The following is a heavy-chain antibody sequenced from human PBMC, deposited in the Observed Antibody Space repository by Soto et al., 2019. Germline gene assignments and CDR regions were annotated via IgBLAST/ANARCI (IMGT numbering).Heavy chain of an antibody. J-gene: IGHJ6*02. CDR2: INHSGST. D-gene: IGHD6-13*01. Sequence: SDTLSLTCAVYGGSFSGYYWSWIRQPPGKGLEWIGEINHSGSTNYNPSLKSRVTISVDTSKNQFSLELSSVTAADTAVYYCARDNRVNIAAAGRYYYYYGMDVWGQGTTVTVSS. V-gene: IGHV4-34*01. CDR1: GGSFSGYY. CDR3: ARDNRVNIAAAGRYYYYYGMDV.